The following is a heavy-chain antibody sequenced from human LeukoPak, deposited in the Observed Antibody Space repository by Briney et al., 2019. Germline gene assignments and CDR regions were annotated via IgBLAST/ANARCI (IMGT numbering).Heavy chain of an antibody. Sequence: PGGSLRLSCAASGFTFSSYAMSWVRQAPGKGLEWVSAISGSGGSTCYADSVKGRFTISRDNSKHTLYLQMNSLRAEDTAVYYCAKDPIAVAQAYYFDYWGQGTLVTVSS. CDR1: GFTFSSYA. CDR3: AKDPIAVAQAYYFDY. J-gene: IGHJ4*02. V-gene: IGHV3-23*01. D-gene: IGHD6-19*01. CDR2: ISGSGGST.